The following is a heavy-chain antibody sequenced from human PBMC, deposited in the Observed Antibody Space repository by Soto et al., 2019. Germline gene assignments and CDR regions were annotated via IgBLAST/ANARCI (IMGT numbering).Heavy chain of an antibody. Sequence: GGSLRLSCAASGFTFSSYDMHWVRQATGKGLEWVSGIGTAGDTYYPGSVKGRFTISRENAKNSLYLQMNSLRAEDTAVYYCARDIAARLYGMDVWGQGTTVTVSS. V-gene: IGHV3-13*01. CDR3: ARDIAARLYGMDV. CDR2: IGTAGDT. CDR1: GFTFSSYD. J-gene: IGHJ6*02. D-gene: IGHD6-6*01.